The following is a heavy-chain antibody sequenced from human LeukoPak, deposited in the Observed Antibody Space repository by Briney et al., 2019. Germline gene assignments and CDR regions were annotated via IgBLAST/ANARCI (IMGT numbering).Heavy chain of an antibody. V-gene: IGHV3-23*01. J-gene: IGHJ4*02. CDR1: GFTFSDYY. Sequence: TGGSLRLSCAASGFTFSDYYMSWVRQAPGKGLEWVSAISGSGGSTYYADSVKGRFTISRDNSKNTLYLQMNSLRAEDTAVYYCAKQMITFGGVISYPYYFDYWGQGTLVTVSS. CDR2: ISGSGGST. CDR3: AKQMITFGGVISYPYYFDY. D-gene: IGHD3-16*02.